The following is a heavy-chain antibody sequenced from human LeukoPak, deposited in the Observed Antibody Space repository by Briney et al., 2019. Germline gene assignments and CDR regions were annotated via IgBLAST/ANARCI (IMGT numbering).Heavy chain of an antibody. D-gene: IGHD2-2*01. Sequence: GGSLRLSCAASRFTFSSYAMSWVRQAPGKGLEWVSAISGGGGSTYYADSVKGRLTISRDNSKNTLYLQTERLTAEDTAVYFCARLPAAINGYFDPWGQGTLVTVSS. CDR2: ISGGGGST. CDR1: RFTFSSYA. J-gene: IGHJ5*02. CDR3: ARLPAAINGYFDP. V-gene: IGHV3-23*01.